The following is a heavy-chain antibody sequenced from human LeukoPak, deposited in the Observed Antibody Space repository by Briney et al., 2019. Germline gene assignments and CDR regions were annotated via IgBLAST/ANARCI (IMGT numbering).Heavy chain of an antibody. V-gene: IGHV3-23*01. CDR2: ISDSGGGT. D-gene: IGHD2-21*02. J-gene: IGHJ4*02. CDR3: AKDSDSVLVTAIFDS. Sequence: GGSLRLSCAASGFTFSSYAMSWVRQAPGKGLEWVSGISDSGGGTSYEDSVKGRFTISRDNSKNTLFLHMNSLRAEDTAVYFCAKDSDSVLVTAIFDSWGQGSPVTVSS. CDR1: GFTFSSYA.